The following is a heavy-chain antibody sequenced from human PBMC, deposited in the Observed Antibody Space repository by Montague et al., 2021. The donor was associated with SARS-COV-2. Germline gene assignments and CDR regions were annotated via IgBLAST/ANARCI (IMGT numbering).Heavy chain of an antibody. D-gene: IGHD3-9*01. V-gene: IGHV3-21*01. J-gene: IGHJ4*02. CDR1: GFTFSSYS. Sequence: SLGLSCAASGFTFSSYSMNWVRQAPGKGLEWVSSISSSSSYIYYADSVKGRFTISRDNAKNSLYLRMNSLRAEDTAVYYCARDVYYDILTGYYNYWGQGTLVTVSS. CDR3: ARDVYYDILTGYYNY. CDR2: ISSSSSYI.